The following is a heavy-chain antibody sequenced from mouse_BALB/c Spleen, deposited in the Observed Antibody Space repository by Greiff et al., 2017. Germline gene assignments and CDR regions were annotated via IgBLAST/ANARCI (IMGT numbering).Heavy chain of an antibody. Sequence: EVQLQQSGPELVKPGASVKISCKASGYSFTGYYMHWVKQSHVKSLEWIGRINPYNGATSYNQNFKDKASLTVDKSSSTAYMELHSLTSEDSAVYYCAREGLLLRYGAMDYWGQGTSVTVSS. CDR3: AREGLLLRYGAMDY. V-gene: IGHV1-26*01. CDR1: GYSFTGYY. J-gene: IGHJ4*01. CDR2: INPYNGAT. D-gene: IGHD1-1*01.